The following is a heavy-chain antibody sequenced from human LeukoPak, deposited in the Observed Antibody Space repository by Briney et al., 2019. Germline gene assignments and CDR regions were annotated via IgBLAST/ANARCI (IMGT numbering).Heavy chain of an antibody. Sequence: PGGSLRLSCAASGFTFSDYYMSWIRQAPGKGPEWVSYISTSGSSTNYADSVKGRFTVSRDNAKNSLYLQMNSLRAEGTAVYYCAGEAGSCSSGICYAFDFWGQGTLVTVSS. CDR1: GFTFSDYY. CDR3: AGEAGSCSSGICYAFDF. D-gene: IGHD2-15*01. J-gene: IGHJ4*02. V-gene: IGHV3-11*05. CDR2: ISTSGSST.